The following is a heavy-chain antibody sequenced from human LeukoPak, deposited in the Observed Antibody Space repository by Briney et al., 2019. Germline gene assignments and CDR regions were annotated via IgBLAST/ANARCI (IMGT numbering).Heavy chain of an antibody. V-gene: IGHV1-18*01. Sequence: ASVKVSCKASGYTFTSYGISWLRQAPGQGLEWMGWISAYNGNTNYAQKLQGRVTMTTDTSTSTAYMELRSLRSDDTAVYYCARDALGIAAAGTGSYFQHWGQGTLVTVSS. CDR2: ISAYNGNT. CDR1: GYTFTSYG. CDR3: ARDALGIAAAGTGSYFQH. J-gene: IGHJ1*01. D-gene: IGHD6-13*01.